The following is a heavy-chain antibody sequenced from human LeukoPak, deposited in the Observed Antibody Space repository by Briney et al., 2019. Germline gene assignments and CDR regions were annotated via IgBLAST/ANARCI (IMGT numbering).Heavy chain of an antibody. CDR3: AVFQFDDGLSTWFDP. CDR2: IFDTGRT. V-gene: IGHV4-59*03. D-gene: IGHD3-9*01. CDR1: GGSIRNYD. Sequence: PSETLSLTCSVSGGSIRNYDWSWIRQTPGKGLEWIGDIFDTGRTNYSPSFEGRVSISMDGSENQYSLRLASVTPADTAIYYCAVFQFDDGLSTWFDPWGRGLLVTVSS. J-gene: IGHJ5*02.